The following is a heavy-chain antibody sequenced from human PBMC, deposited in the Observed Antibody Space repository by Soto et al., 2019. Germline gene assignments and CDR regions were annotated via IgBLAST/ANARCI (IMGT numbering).Heavy chain of an antibody. CDR1: GGSISSSSYY. J-gene: IGHJ5*02. V-gene: IGHV4-39*01. D-gene: IGHD2-2*01. Sequence: QLQLQESGPGLVKPSETLSLTCTVSGGSISSSSYYWGWIRQPPGKGLEWIGSIYYSGSTYYNPSLKSRVTISVDTSKNQFSLKLSSVTAADTAVYYCARQGVIVVVPAANRSGCDWFDPWGQGTLVTVSS. CDR3: ARQGVIVVVPAANRSGCDWFDP. CDR2: IYYSGST.